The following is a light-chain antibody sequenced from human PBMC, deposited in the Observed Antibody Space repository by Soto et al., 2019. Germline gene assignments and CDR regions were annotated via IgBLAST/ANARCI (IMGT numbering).Light chain of an antibody. CDR2: DVV. CDR1: SSDVGGFNS. CDR3: SSYTSTMTNV. V-gene: IGLV2-14*03. Sequence: SVLTQPASVSGSPGQSITISCTGTSSDVGGFNSVSWYQLRPGTAPKLILYDVVDRPSGVSYRFSGSKSGNTASLTISGLQAADEADYFCSSYTSTMTNVFGSGTKHRP. J-gene: IGLJ1*01.